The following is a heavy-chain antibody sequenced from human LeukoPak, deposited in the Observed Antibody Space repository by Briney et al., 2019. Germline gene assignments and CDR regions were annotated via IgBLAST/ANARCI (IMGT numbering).Heavy chain of an antibody. Sequence: GRSLRLSCAASGFTFSGYGMHWVRQAPGKGLEWVAVIWYDGSNKYYADSVKGRFTISRDNSKNTLYLQMNSLRAEDTAVYYCARAIAVAGNYLDYWGQGTLVTVSS. J-gene: IGHJ4*02. CDR3: ARAIAVAGNYLDY. V-gene: IGHV3-33*01. D-gene: IGHD6-19*01. CDR1: GFTFSGYG. CDR2: IWYDGSNK.